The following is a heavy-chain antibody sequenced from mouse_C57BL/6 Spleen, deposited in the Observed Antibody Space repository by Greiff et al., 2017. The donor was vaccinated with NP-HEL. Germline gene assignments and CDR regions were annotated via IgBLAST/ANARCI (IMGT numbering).Heavy chain of an antibody. Sequence: QVQLQQPGAELVRPGTSVKLSCKASGYTFTSYWMHWVKQRPRQGLEWIGVIDPSDSYTNYNQKFKGKATLTVDTSSSTAYMQLSSLTSEDSAVYYCARGSSLYYYAMDYWGQGTSVTVSS. CDR2: IDPSDSYT. CDR3: ARGSSLYYYAMDY. V-gene: IGHV1-59*01. D-gene: IGHD1-1*01. J-gene: IGHJ4*01. CDR1: GYTFTSYW.